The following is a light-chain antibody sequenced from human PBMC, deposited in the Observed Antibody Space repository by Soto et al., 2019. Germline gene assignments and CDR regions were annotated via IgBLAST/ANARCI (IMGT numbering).Light chain of an antibody. Sequence: SYALTQPPSVSVAPGQTARITCGGDTIGMKSVHWYQQRAGQAPVLVVHDDDDSDRPSGSPERFSGSTSGNTATLTISWVEAGDEADYYCQLWDTTSGQPNVVFGGGTKVTVL. CDR3: QLWDTTSGQPNVV. CDR2: DDDDS. CDR1: TIGMKS. J-gene: IGLJ2*01. V-gene: IGLV3-21*02.